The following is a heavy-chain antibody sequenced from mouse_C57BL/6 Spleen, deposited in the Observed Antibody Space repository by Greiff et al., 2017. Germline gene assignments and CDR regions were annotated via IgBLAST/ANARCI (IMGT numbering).Heavy chain of an antibody. D-gene: IGHD1-1*01. V-gene: IGHV1-7*01. CDR1: GYTFTSYW. CDR2: INPSSGYT. CDR3: ARGDYYYGSSYELDD. Sequence: QVQLQQSGAELAKPGASVQLSCKASGYTFTSYWMHWVKQRPGQGLEWIGYINPSSGYTKYNQKFKDKATLTADKYSSTAYMQLSSLTYEDSAVYYGARGDYYYGSSYELDDWGKGTTLTVSS. J-gene: IGHJ2*01.